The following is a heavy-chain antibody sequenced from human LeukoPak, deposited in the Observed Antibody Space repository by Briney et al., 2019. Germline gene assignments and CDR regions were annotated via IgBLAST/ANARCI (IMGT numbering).Heavy chain of an antibody. D-gene: IGHD6-13*01. J-gene: IGHJ4*02. CDR3: ASRAIAAAAGFFFDY. CDR2: IIPILGIA. V-gene: IGHV1-69*04. CDR1: GGTFSSYA. Sequence: GASVKVSCKASGGTFSSYAISWVRQAPGQGLEWMGRIIPILGIANYAQKFQGRVTITADKSTSTAYMELSSLRSEDTAVYYCASRAIAAAAGFFFDYWGQGTLVTVSS.